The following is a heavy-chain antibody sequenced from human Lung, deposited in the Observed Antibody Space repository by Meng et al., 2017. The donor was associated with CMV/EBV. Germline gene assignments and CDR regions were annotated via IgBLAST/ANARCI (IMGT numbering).Heavy chain of an antibody. CDR3: ARGFYDFWSGFGAVDY. J-gene: IGHJ4*02. V-gene: IGHV4-61*01. CDR1: GGSVSTSSSY. Sequence: SETLSLXXTVSGGSVSTSSSYWSWIRQPPGKGLEWIGFIYNSGSTNDNPSLKSRVTISVDTSKHQFSLKLTSVTVADTAVYYCARGFYDFWSGFGAVDYWGQGXLVTVSS. D-gene: IGHD3-3*01. CDR2: IYNSGST.